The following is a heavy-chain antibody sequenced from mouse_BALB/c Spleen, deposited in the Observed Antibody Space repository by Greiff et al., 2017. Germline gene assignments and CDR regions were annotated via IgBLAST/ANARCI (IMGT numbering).Heavy chain of an antibody. CDR2: ISNGGGST. CDR1: GFTFSSYT. J-gene: IGHJ2*01. V-gene: IGHV5-12-2*01. CDR3: ARLGYLNLLLDY. Sequence: EVKLVESGGGLVQPGGSLKLSCAASGFTFSSYTMSWVRQTPEKRLEWVAYISNGGGSTYYPDTVKGRFTISRDNAKNTLYLQMSSLKSEDTAMYYCARLGYLNLLLDYWGQGTTLTVSS. D-gene: IGHD2-2*01.